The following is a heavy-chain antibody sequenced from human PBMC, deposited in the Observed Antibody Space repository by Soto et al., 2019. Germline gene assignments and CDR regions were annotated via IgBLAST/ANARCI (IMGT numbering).Heavy chain of an antibody. CDR1: GGTFRSYS. CDR3: ARPDEGGYSSNHHYYYALDV. Sequence: QVQLVQSGAEVKKPGSSVKVSCKASGGTFRSYSISWVRQAPGQGLEWMGGIIPIFDITNYAQKFQGRVTITADEYTSTAYMELISLGSDDTAVYYCARPDEGGYSSNHHYYYALDVWGQGTTVTV. V-gene: IGHV1-69*01. CDR2: IIPIFDIT. J-gene: IGHJ6*02. D-gene: IGHD3-22*01.